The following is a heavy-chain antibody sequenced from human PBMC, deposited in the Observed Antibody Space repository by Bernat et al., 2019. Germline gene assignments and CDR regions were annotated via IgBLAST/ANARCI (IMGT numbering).Heavy chain of an antibody. V-gene: IGHV1-69*01. CDR3: AGGASSSTSCSKRFDY. CDR2: IIPIFGTA. D-gene: IGHD2-2*01. Sequence: QLQLFQSGAEVKKPGSSVKVSCKASVGTFSSYAISWVRQAPGQGLEWMGGIIPIFGTANYAQKFQGRATITADESTSTAYMALSSVRSEDTGVYYCAGGASSSTSCSKRFDYWGQGTLVTVSS. CDR1: VGTFSSYA. J-gene: IGHJ4*02.